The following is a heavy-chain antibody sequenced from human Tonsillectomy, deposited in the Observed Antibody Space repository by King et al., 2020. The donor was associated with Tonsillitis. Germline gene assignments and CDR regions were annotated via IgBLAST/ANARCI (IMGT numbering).Heavy chain of an antibody. V-gene: IGHV3-21*01. Sequence: QLVQSGGGLVKPGGSLRLSCAASGFTFSSYSMNWVRQAPGKGLEWVSSISSSSSYIYYADSVKGRFTISRDNAKNSLYLQMNSLRAEDTAVYYCARDPPGYSSGWWARRWYFDLWGRGTLVTVSS. D-gene: IGHD6-19*01. CDR1: GFTFSSYS. CDR2: ISSSSSYI. CDR3: ARDPPGYSSGWWARRWYFDL. J-gene: IGHJ2*01.